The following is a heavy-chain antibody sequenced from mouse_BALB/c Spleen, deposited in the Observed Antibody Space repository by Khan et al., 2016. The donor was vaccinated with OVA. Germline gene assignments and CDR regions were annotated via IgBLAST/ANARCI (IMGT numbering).Heavy chain of an antibody. CDR1: GFTFTDYY. J-gene: IGHJ1*01. V-gene: IGHV7-3*02. Sequence: EVELVESGGGLVQPGGSLSLSCATSGFTFTDYYMSWVRQPPGKALEWLVFIRNKANAYTTEYSAAVKGRFTIYRDNYKSVLYLQMNTLRAEDSATYYCTRATVVDIYWYFDVWGAGTTVTVSS. CDR3: TRATVVDIYWYFDV. CDR2: IRNKANAYTT. D-gene: IGHD1-1*01.